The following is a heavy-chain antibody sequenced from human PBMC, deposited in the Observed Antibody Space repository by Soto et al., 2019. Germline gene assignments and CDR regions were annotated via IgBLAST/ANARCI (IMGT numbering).Heavy chain of an antibody. CDR3: ARGVRYYDILTGYYYYFDY. V-gene: IGHV4-31*03. J-gene: IGHJ4*02. D-gene: IGHD3-9*01. Sequence: ASETLSLTCTVSGGSISSGGYYWSWIRQHPGKGLEWIGYIYYSGSTYYNPSLKSRVTISVDTSKNQFSLKLSSVTAADTAVYYCARGVRYYDILTGYYYYFDYWGQGTLVTVSS. CDR2: IYYSGST. CDR1: GGSISSGGYY.